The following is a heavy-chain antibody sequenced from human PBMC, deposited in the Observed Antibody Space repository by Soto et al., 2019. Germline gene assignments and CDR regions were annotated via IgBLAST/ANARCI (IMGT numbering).Heavy chain of an antibody. CDR3: ARGRSYGY. J-gene: IGHJ4*02. CDR1: GGSFSGYY. Sequence: QVQLQQWGAGLLKPSETLSLTCAVYGGSFSGYYWSWIRQPPGKGLEWIGEINHSGSTNYNPSLKSRVTRSVDTSKNQFSLKLSSVTAADTAVYYCARGRSYGYWGQGTLVTVSS. D-gene: IGHD5-18*01. CDR2: INHSGST. V-gene: IGHV4-34*01.